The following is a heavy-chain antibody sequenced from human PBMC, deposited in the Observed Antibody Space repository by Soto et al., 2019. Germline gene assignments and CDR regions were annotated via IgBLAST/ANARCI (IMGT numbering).Heavy chain of an antibody. CDR2: SRDKGNSYST. CDR3: TTSITRTTSSDY. V-gene: IGHV3-72*01. CDR1: GFTFSDYY. Sequence: EVQLLESGGGLVQPGGSLRLSCAGSGFTFSDYYIDWVRQAPGKGLEWVGRSRDKGNSYSTAYAASVKGSFTISRDASKNALFLQMNSLKTEDTALYYCTTSITRTTSSDYGGEGTLVTVSS. D-gene: IGHD1-7*01. J-gene: IGHJ4*02.